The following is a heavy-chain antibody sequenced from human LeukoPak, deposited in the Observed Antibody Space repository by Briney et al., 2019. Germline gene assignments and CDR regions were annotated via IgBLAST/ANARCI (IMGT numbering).Heavy chain of an antibody. Sequence: GGSLRLSCAASGFTFSNAWMSWVRQAPGKGLEWVGRIKSKTDGGTTDYAAPVKGRFTISRDDSKNTLYLQMNSLKTEDTAVYCCTTVGRYFDWLSLIDYWGQGTLVTVSS. CDR1: GFTFSNAW. V-gene: IGHV3-15*01. CDR3: TTVGRYFDWLSLIDY. D-gene: IGHD3-9*01. CDR2: IKSKTDGGTT. J-gene: IGHJ4*02.